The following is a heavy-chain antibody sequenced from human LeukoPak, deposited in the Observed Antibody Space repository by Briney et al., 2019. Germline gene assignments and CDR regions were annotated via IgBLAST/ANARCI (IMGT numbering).Heavy chain of an antibody. V-gene: IGHV3-20*04. Sequence: PGGSLRLSCAASGFTFSNAWMSWVRQAPGKGLEWVSGINWNGDSTGYADSVKGRFTISRDNAKNSLYLQMNSLRVEDTALYYCARDVYSSAWSPFGYWGQGTLVTVSS. D-gene: IGHD6-19*01. CDR2: INWNGDST. CDR1: GFTFSNAW. J-gene: IGHJ4*02. CDR3: ARDVYSSAWSPFGY.